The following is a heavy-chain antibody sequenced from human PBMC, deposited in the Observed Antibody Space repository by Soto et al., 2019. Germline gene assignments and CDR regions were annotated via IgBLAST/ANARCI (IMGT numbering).Heavy chain of an antibody. V-gene: IGHV1-69*02. CDR2: IIPILGIA. CDR3: ARAPLGITVAPDY. Sequence: SVKVSCKASGGTFSSYTISWVRQAPGQGLEWMGRIIPILGIANYAQKFQGRVTITADKSTSTAYMELSSLRSEDTAVYYCARAPLGITVAPDYWGQGTLVTVSS. D-gene: IGHD6-19*01. J-gene: IGHJ4*02. CDR1: GGTFSSYT.